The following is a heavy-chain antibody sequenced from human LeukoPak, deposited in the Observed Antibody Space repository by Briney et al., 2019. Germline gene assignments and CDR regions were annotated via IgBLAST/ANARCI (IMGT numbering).Heavy chain of an antibody. CDR2: ISYSGTT. CDR1: GGSISSSSYD. CDR3: AAGWYRSSLDY. Sequence: PSETLSLTCTVSGGSISSSSYDWGWIRQPPGKGLEWIGSISYSGTTYYNPSLKIRVTISVDTSKNQFSLKLSSVTAADTAVYYCAAGWYRSSLDYWGQGTLVTVSS. D-gene: IGHD6-13*01. V-gene: IGHV4-39*01. J-gene: IGHJ4*02.